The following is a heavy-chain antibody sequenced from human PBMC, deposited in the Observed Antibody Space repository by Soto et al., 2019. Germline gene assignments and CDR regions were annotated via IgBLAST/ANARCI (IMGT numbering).Heavy chain of an antibody. J-gene: IGHJ4*02. CDR1: GGTFSSYA. V-gene: IGHV1-69*13. CDR2: IIPIFGTA. D-gene: IGHD5-18*01. CDR3: ARGSLVRGKTAMVSHFDY. Sequence: SVKVSCKASGGTFSSYAISWVRQAPGQGLEWMGGIIPIFGTANYAQKFQGRVTITADESTSTAYMELSSLRSEDTAVYYCARGSLVRGKTAMVSHFDYWGQGTLVTVSS.